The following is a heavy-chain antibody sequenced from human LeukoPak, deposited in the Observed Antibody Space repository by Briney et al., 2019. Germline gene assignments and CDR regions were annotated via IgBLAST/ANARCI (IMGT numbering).Heavy chain of an antibody. CDR1: GYTFTGYF. J-gene: IGHJ4*02. V-gene: IGHV1-46*01. CDR2: SRTSGTTP. D-gene: IGHD3-9*01. Sequence: ASVKVSCKASGYTFTGYFMQWVRQAPGQGVEWMGISRTSGTTPNAQKFRGRVTMTRDTSTSTVYMELSSLTSEDTAVYYCAREGPDTFYFDSWGQGTLVTVSS. CDR3: AREGPDTFYFDS.